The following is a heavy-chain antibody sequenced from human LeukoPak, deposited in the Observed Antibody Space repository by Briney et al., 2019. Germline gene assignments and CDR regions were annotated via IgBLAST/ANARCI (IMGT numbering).Heavy chain of an antibody. V-gene: IGHV3-7*03. CDR2: IKRDGSEK. CDR1: GFTFSSYA. D-gene: IGHD3-9*01. Sequence: PGGSLRLSCVASGFTFSSYAMSWVRQAPGKGLEWVANIKRDGSEKYYVDSVKGRFTISRDNGKNSLYLQMNSLRAEDTAVYYCARDDWDIFSRNMDVWGKGTTVTVSS. CDR3: ARDDWDIFSRNMDV. J-gene: IGHJ6*03.